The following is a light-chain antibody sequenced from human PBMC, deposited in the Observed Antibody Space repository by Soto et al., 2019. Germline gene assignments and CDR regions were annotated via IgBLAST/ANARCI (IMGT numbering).Light chain of an antibody. CDR1: SSDVGGSNF. CDR3: SSHTSSSPLV. V-gene: IGLV2-14*01. Sequence: QSALTQPASVSGSPGQSITISCTGTSSDVGGSNFVSWYQQHPGKAPKLMIYDVSNRPSGVPNHFSGSKSGNTASLTIFGLLSADEDDYYCSSHTSSSPLVFGGGTKLTVL. CDR2: DVS. J-gene: IGLJ2*01.